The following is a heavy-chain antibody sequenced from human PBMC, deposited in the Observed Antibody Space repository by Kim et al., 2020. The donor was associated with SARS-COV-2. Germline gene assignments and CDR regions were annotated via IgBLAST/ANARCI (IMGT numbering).Heavy chain of an antibody. V-gene: IGHV3-33*06. Sequence: KGRFTISRDNSKNTLYLQMNSLRAEDTAVYYCAKGTTTVVTYYYYYGMDVWGQGTTVTVSS. J-gene: IGHJ6*02. D-gene: IGHD4-17*01. CDR3: AKGTTTVVTYYYYYGMDV.